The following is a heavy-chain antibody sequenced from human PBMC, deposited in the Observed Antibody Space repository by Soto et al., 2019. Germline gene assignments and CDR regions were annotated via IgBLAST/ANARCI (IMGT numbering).Heavy chain of an antibody. V-gene: IGHV1-69*13. CDR3: ENSVIPYDTTAFDI. D-gene: IGHD2-21*01. CDR2: IIPIFGTA. Sequence: ASVKVSCKASGGTFSSYAISWFRQAPGQGLEWMGGIIPIFGTANYAQKFQGRVTITADESTSTDYMELSSLRSEDTAVYYCENSVIPYDTTAFDIWGQGTMVTVSS. CDR1: GGTFSSYA. J-gene: IGHJ3*02.